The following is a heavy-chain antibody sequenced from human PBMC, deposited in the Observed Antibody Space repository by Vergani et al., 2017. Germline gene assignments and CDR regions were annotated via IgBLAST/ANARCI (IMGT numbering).Heavy chain of an antibody. CDR3: AKDNVPGYYDSSGYCDY. CDR1: GCTFSSYA. CDR2: ISGSGGST. J-gene: IGHJ4*02. D-gene: IGHD3-22*01. V-gene: IGHV3-23*04. Sequence: VQLVESGGGVVQPGRSLRLSCAASGCTFSSYAMSWVRQAPGKGLEWVSAISGSGGSTYYADSVKGRFTISRDNSKNTMFLQMNNLRAEDTAVYYCAKDNVPGYYDSSGYCDYWGQGTLVTVSS.